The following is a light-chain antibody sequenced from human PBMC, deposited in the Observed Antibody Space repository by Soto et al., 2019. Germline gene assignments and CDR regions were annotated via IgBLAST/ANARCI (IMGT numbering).Light chain of an antibody. CDR2: SND. J-gene: IGLJ1*01. Sequence: QSVLTQPPSASGTPGQRVTISCSGSNSNIGSNTVNWYKQVPGTAPKLLIYSNDRRPSRVPDRFSGSKSGTSASLAISGLQSEDEADYYCAAWDDSLNGDVFGTGTKLTVL. CDR3: AAWDDSLNGDV. V-gene: IGLV1-44*01. CDR1: NSNIGSNT.